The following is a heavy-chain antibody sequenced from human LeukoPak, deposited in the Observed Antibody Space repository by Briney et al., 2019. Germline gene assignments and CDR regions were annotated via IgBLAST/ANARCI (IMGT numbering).Heavy chain of an antibody. CDR1: GGSISSGDYY. Sequence: SQTLSLTCTVSGGSISSGDYYWSWTRQPPGKGLEWIGYIYYSGSTYYNPSLKSRVTISVDTSKNQFSLKLSSVTAADTAVYYCARARLQEYYYDSSGYYYFDYWGQGTLVTVSS. CDR3: ARARLQEYYYDSSGYYYFDY. D-gene: IGHD3-22*01. J-gene: IGHJ4*02. V-gene: IGHV4-30-4*01. CDR2: IYYSGST.